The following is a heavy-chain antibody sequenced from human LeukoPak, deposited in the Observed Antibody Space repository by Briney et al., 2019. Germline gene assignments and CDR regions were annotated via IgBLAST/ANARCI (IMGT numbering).Heavy chain of an antibody. Sequence: GASVKVSCKASGGTFSSYAISWVRQAPGQGLEWMGRIIPIFGIANYAQKFQGRVTITADKSTSTAYMELSSLRSEDTAVYYCARDRDIVAASLFDYWGQGTLVTVSS. V-gene: IGHV1-69*04. D-gene: IGHD5-12*01. J-gene: IGHJ4*02. CDR3: ARDRDIVAASLFDY. CDR1: GGTFSSYA. CDR2: IIPIFGIA.